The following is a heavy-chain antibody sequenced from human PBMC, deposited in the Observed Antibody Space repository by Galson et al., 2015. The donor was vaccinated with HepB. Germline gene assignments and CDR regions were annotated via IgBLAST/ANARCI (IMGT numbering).Heavy chain of an antibody. CDR3: VKESGIPQYGAYFDY. V-gene: IGHV3-30*18. CDR1: GFILSNYG. D-gene: IGHD4/OR15-4a*01. CDR2: ISSDGDTQ. J-gene: IGHJ4*02. Sequence: SLRLSCAASGFILSNYGMQWVRQPPGRGLQWVAVISSDGDTQYYADSVKGRFTISRDTSKNILHLQMNSLRPEDTAVYYCVKESGIPQYGAYFDYWGQGALVTVSS.